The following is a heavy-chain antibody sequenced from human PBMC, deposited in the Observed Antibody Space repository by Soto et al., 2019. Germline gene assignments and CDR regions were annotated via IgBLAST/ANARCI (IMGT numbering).Heavy chain of an antibody. D-gene: IGHD3-22*01. CDR2: ISYSGNT. J-gene: IGHJ4*02. CDR3: ATRSGHKSQIGDH. V-gene: IGHV4-59*08. CDR1: GVSITSYY. Sequence: SETLSLTCTVSGVSITSYYWSWIRQSPGKGLEWIGFISYSGNTNYNPSLKSRVIISRDTSRNEFSLRLTSVTAADTAVYYCATRSGHKSQIGDHGGRGPRVTVSS.